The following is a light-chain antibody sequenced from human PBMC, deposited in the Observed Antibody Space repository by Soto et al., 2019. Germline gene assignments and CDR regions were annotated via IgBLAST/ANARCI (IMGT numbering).Light chain of an antibody. J-gene: IGLJ1*01. CDR2: EVR. CDR3: SSYTASSTRV. CDR1: SSDVGAYDF. V-gene: IGLV2-14*03. Sequence: QSVLTQPASVSGSPGQSITISCTGTSSDVGAYDFVSWYQQHPDKAPKLMINEVRNRPSGVSNRFSGSKSVNTTTLTISGLQAEDEADYYCSSYTASSTRVFGTGTKVTVL.